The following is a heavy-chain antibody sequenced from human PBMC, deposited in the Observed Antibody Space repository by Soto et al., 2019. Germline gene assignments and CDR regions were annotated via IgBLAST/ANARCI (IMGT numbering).Heavy chain of an antibody. Sequence: QVQLVQSGAEVKKPGASVKVSCKASGYTFTSYDINWVRQATGQGLEWMGWMNANSGNTGYAQKYQGRVDRPRNTSISTDNMGLSSVRSEDTAGYYCARVCYQLLNRSYDYYYMDVWGKGTTVAVSS. CDR1: GYTFTSYD. D-gene: IGHD2-2*01. CDR2: MNANSGNT. J-gene: IGHJ6*03. V-gene: IGHV1-8*01. CDR3: ARVCYQLLNRSYDYYYMDV.